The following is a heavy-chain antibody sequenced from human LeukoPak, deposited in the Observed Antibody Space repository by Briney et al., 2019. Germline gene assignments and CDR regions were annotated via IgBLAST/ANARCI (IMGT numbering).Heavy chain of an antibody. D-gene: IGHD3-10*01. V-gene: IGHV4-59*01. J-gene: IGHJ4*02. CDR3: ARGGSGSYYNLGYFDY. Sequence: SETLSLTCTVSGGSISSDYWSWIRQPPGKGLEWIGYIYYSGSTNYNPSLKSRVTISVDTSKNQFSLKLSSVTAADTAVYYCARGGSGSYYNLGYFDYWGQGTLVTVSS. CDR1: GGSISSDY. CDR2: IYYSGST.